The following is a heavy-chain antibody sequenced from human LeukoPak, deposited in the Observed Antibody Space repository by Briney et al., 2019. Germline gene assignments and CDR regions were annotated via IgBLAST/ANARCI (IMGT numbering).Heavy chain of an antibody. D-gene: IGHD6-19*01. CDR1: GGSISSYY. CDR3: ARADVMSSGWYLD. CDR2: IYYSGGT. J-gene: IGHJ4*02. V-gene: IGHV4-59*01. Sequence: PSETLSLTCTVSGGSISSYYWSWIRQPPGKGLEWIGYIYYSGGTNYNPSLKSRVTISVDTSKNQFSLKLSSVTAADTAVYYCARADVMSSGWYLDWGQGTLVTVSS.